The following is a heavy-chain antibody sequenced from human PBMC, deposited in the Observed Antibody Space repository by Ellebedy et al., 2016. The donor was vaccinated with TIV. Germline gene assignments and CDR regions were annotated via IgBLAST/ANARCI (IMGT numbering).Heavy chain of an antibody. D-gene: IGHD1-1*01. CDR1: GFTFSSYA. V-gene: IGHV3-64D*06. J-gene: IGHJ4*02. CDR3: VKVTGWNALGVNFDY. CDR2: VSANGGDT. Sequence: GGSLRLSCAASGFTFSSYALYWVRQAPGKGLEYVSAVSANGGDTHYADPVKGRFTISRDNSENTLSLQMGSLRAEDTAVYYCVKVTGWNALGVNFDYWGPGTLVTVSS.